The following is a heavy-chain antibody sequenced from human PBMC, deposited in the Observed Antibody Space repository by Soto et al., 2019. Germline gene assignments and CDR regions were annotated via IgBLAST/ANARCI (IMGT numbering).Heavy chain of an antibody. CDR1: GFTFSSYA. Sequence: GGSLRLSCAASGFTFSSYAMSWVRQAPGKGLEWVSAISGSGGSTYYADSVKGRFTISRDNSKNTLYLQMNSLRAEDTAVYYCAKDDREGIAAVGDAFDIWGQGTMVTVSS. CDR2: ISGSGGST. J-gene: IGHJ3*02. D-gene: IGHD6-13*01. V-gene: IGHV3-23*01. CDR3: AKDDREGIAAVGDAFDI.